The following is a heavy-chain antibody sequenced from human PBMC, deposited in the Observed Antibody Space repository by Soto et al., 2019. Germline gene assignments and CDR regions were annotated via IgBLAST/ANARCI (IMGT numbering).Heavy chain of an antibody. D-gene: IGHD6-6*01. J-gene: IGHJ6*02. CDR3: ARVRRNSSSSKFYHYYYGMDV. V-gene: IGHV4-34*01. CDR2: INHSGST. Sequence: PSETLSLTCAVYGGSFSGYYWSWIRQPPGKGLEWIGEINHSGSTNYNPSLKSRVTISVDTSKNQFSLKLSSVTAADTAVYYCARVRRNSSSSKFYHYYYGMDVWGQGTTVTSP. CDR1: GGSFSGYY.